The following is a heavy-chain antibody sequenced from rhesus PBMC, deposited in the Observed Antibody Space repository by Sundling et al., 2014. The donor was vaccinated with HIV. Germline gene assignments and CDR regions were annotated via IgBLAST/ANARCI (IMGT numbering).Heavy chain of an antibody. Sequence: EVQLVESGGGLVQPGGSLRLSCAASGLTFSDYGMYWVRQAPGKGLEWISAITSGGGRTFYADSVKGRFIISRDNSKNTLSLQMNSLRLEDTAVYYCAKEGAEYSLEYLEVWGQGALVTVSS. D-gene: IGHD1-1-1*01. CDR3: AKEGAEYSLEYLEV. V-gene: IGHV3S42*01. J-gene: IGHJ1*01. CDR1: GLTFSDYG. CDR2: ITSGGGRT.